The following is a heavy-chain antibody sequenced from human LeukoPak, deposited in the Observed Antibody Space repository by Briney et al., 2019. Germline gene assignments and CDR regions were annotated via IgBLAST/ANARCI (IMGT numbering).Heavy chain of an antibody. Sequence: PSETLSLTCTVSGGSISSSSYYWGWIRQPPGKGLEWIGSIYYSGSTYYNPSLKSRITISVDTAKNQFSLKVNSVTAADTAVYYCGRAPDFWGQGTLVTVSS. CDR3: GRAPDF. D-gene: IGHD2/OR15-2a*01. J-gene: IGHJ4*02. CDR1: GGSISSSSYY. V-gene: IGHV4-39*01. CDR2: IYYSGST.